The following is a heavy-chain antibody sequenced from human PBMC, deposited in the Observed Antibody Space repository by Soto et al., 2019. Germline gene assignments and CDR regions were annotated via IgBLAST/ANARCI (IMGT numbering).Heavy chain of an antibody. CDR2: ISYDGSNK. Sequence: GGSLRLSCAASGFTFSSYAMHWVRQAPGKGLEWVAVISYDGSNKYYADSVKGRFTISRDNSKNTLYLQMNSLRAEDTAVYYCARDGLGSGLSPRFDPWGQGTLVTVSS. J-gene: IGHJ5*02. CDR3: ARDGLGSGLSPRFDP. V-gene: IGHV3-30-3*01. D-gene: IGHD1-26*01. CDR1: GFTFSSYA.